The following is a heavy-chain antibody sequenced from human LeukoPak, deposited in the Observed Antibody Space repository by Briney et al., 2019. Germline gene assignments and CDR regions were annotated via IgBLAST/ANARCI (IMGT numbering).Heavy chain of an antibody. CDR3: ARERGGDHDYVWGSYRYYYMDV. Sequence: SQTLSLTCAVSGGSISSGGYSWGWIRQPPGKGLEWIGYIYYSATTYYHRSLKSPLTISIDTSTNQFSLKPSSLTAADTAVYYCARERGGDHDYVWGSYRYYYMDVWGKGTTVTISS. CDR2: IYYSATT. CDR1: GGSISSGGYS. J-gene: IGHJ6*03. V-gene: IGHV4-30-4*07. D-gene: IGHD3-16*02.